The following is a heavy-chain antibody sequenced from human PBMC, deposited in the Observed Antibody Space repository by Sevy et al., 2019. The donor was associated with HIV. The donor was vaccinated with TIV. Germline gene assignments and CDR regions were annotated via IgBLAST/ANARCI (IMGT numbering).Heavy chain of an antibody. CDR3: ATDIVVGRDY. D-gene: IGHD2-2*01. J-gene: IGHJ4*02. CDR1: GYTVTQLS. CDR2: FHEDGES. Sequence: ASVKVSCKVSGYTVTQLSMHWVRQAPGKGLEWMGGFHEDGESMYAQKFQGRVTMTEDTSTDTAYMELSSLRSEDTAVYYCATDIVVGRDYWGQGTLVTVSS. V-gene: IGHV1-24*01.